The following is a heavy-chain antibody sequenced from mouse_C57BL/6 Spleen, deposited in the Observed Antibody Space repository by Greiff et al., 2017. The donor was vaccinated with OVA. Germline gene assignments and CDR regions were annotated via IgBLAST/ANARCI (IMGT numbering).Heavy chain of an antibody. CDR3: ARSNFYFDY. CDR1: GYTFTSYW. J-gene: IGHJ2*01. V-gene: IGHV1-69*01. Sequence: VQLKQPGAELVMPGASVKLSCKASGYTFTSYWMHWVKQRPGQGLEWIGEIDPSDSYTNYNQKFKGKSTLTVDKSSSTAYMQLSSLTSEDSAVYYCARSNFYFDYWGQGTTLTVSS. D-gene: IGHD4-1*01. CDR2: IDPSDSYT.